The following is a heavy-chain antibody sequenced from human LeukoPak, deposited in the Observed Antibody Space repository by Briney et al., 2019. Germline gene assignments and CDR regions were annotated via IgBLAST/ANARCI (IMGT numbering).Heavy chain of an antibody. V-gene: IGHV1-18*01. D-gene: IGHD3-10*01. J-gene: IGHJ6*02. Sequence: ASVKVCCKASGYTFTSYGISWVRQAPGQGLEWMGRISAYNGSTNYAQKLQGRVTMTTDTSTSTAYMELRSLRSDDTAVYYCARGSIGPVGLWFGELHYYYYGMDVWGQGTTVTVSS. CDR3: ARGSIGPVGLWFGELHYYYYGMDV. CDR2: ISAYNGST. CDR1: GYTFTSYG.